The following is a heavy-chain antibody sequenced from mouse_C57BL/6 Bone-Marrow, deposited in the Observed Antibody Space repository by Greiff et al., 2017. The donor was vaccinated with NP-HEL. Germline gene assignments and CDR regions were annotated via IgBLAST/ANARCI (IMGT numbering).Heavy chain of an antibody. Sequence: QVQLKQPGAELVKPGASVKLSCKASGYTFTSYWMHWVKQRPGRGLEWIGRFDPNSGGTKYNEKFKSKATLTVDKSSSTAYMQLSSLTSEDSAVYYCARSTMVNLDYWGKGTTLTVSA. CDR1: GYTFTSYW. J-gene: IGHJ2*01. CDR3: ARSTMVNLDY. D-gene: IGHD2-2*01. CDR2: FDPNSGGT. V-gene: IGHV1-72*01.